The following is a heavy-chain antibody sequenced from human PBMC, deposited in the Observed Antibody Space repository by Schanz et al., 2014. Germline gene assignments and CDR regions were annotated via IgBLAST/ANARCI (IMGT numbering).Heavy chain of an antibody. J-gene: IGHJ6*02. Sequence: QVQLVESGGGVVQPGRSLRLSCAASGFTFSSYAVHWVRQAPDKGLVWVAVVCYDGSKKYYADSVKGRFTTSRDNSKNTMYLQMNSLRAEDTAVYYCVKDLQRELLRDDHYYGMDVWGQGTTVTVSS. D-gene: IGHD1-26*01. CDR1: GFTFSSYA. V-gene: IGHV3-33*06. CDR3: VKDLQRELLRDDHYYGMDV. CDR2: VCYDGSKK.